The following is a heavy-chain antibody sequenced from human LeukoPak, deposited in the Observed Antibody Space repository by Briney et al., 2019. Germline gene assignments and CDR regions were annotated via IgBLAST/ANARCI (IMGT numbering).Heavy chain of an antibody. CDR1: GISLSNYG. D-gene: IGHD3-10*01. V-gene: IGHV3-23*01. Sequence: GGSLRLSCVVSGISLSNYGMTWVRQAPGKGLEWVSYISERGGGTMYADSVKGRFTISRDTSLNTLYLQMNNLSAEDTAVYFGAKRGVVIRGILVIGYHQEAYHYDFWGQGVMVTVSS. CDR2: ISERGGGT. J-gene: IGHJ4*02. CDR3: AKRGVVIRGILVIGYHQEAYHYDF.